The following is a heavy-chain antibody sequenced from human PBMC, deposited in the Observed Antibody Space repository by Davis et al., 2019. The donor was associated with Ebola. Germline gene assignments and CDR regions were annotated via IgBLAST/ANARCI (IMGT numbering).Heavy chain of an antibody. V-gene: IGHV3-30*18. CDR1: GFTVSGNY. CDR3: VKDRFTVVVVHGGFDY. CDR2: ISYDGSNK. Sequence: GGSLRLSCATSGFTVSGNYMSWVRQAPGKGLEWVAVISYDGSNKYYADSVKGRFTISRDNSKDTLYLQMRSLITEDTAVYYCVKDRFTVVVVHGGFDYWGQGALVTVSS. D-gene: IGHD2-15*01. J-gene: IGHJ4*02.